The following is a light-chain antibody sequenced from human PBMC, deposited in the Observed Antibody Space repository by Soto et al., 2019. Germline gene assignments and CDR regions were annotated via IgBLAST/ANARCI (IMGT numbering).Light chain of an antibody. CDR2: LGS. CDR1: QSLLHSNGYNY. V-gene: IGKV2-28*01. CDR3: MQALQTPWT. Sequence: DIVMTQSPLSLPVTPGEPASISCRSSQSLLHSNGYNYLDWYLQKPGQSPQLLIYLGSNRASGVPDRYSGSGSCPDFTLKISRVEAEDVGVYYCMQALQTPWTFGQGTKVEIK. J-gene: IGKJ1*01.